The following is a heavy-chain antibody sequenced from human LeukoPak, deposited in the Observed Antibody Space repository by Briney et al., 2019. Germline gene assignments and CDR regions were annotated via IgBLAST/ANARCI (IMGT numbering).Heavy chain of an antibody. D-gene: IGHD4-11*01. CDR3: ARVPHDYSDYVAY. V-gene: IGHV3-48*04. CDR2: ISFSSTTI. CDR1: GFSFDTYS. J-gene: IGHJ4*02. Sequence: TGGSLRLSCAASGFSFDTYSMNWFRQAPGKGLEWVAYISFSSTTIFYADFVKGRSTISRDNAQNSLYLQMSSLRAEDTAVYYCARVPHDYSDYVAYWGQGTLVTVSS.